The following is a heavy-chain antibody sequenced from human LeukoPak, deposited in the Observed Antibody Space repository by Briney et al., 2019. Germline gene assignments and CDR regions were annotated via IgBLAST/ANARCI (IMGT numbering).Heavy chain of an antibody. CDR2: MNPNSGNT. V-gene: IGHV1-8*02. J-gene: IGHJ5*02. D-gene: IGHD3-3*01. CDR3: ARGGGDRTYDFWSGYYTRHNWFDP. CDR1: GGTFSSYA. Sequence: ASVKVSCKASGGTFSSYAINWVRQATGQGLEWMGWMNPNSGNTGYAQKFQGRVTMTRNTSISTAYMELSSLRSEDTAVYYCARGGGDRTYDFWSGYYTRHNWFDPWGQGTLVTVSS.